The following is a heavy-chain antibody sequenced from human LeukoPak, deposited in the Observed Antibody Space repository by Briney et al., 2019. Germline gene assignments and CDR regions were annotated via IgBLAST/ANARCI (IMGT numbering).Heavy chain of an antibody. V-gene: IGHV3-33*06. J-gene: IGHJ4*02. D-gene: IGHD4-11*01. CDR3: AKDAQRGFDYSNSLDY. Sequence: GGSLRLSCSASGFTFSHYGMHWVRQAPGTGLEWVAVIWSDASDKYYANSAKGRFTISRDNFKNSLYLQMNSLRAEDTAVYYCAKDAQRGFDYSNSLDYWGQGTRVTVSS. CDR2: IWSDASDK. CDR1: GFTFSHYG.